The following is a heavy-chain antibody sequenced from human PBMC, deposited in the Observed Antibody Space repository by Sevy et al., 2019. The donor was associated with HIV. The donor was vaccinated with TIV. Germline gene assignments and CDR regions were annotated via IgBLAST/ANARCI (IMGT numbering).Heavy chain of an antibody. CDR2: IYYSGST. CDR1: GGSISSGGYY. V-gene: IGHV4-31*03. Sequence: SETLSLTCTVSGGSISSGGYYWSWISQHPGKGLEWIGYIYYSGSTYYNPSLKSRVTISVDTSKNQFSLKLSSVTAADTAVYYCARDGSSGYYSLWGQGTLVTVSS. D-gene: IGHD3-22*01. J-gene: IGHJ4*02. CDR3: ARDGSSGYYSL.